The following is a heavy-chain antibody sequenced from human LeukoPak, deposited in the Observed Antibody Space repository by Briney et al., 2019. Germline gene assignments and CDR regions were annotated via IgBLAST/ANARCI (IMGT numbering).Heavy chain of an antibody. J-gene: IGHJ5*02. Sequence: SETLSLTCTVSGGSISSSSYYWGWIRQPPGKGLEWIGSIYYSGSTYYNPSLKSRVTISVDTSKSQFSLKLSSVTAADTAVYYCARVMQVVVVAANHRGSSNKNWFDPWGQGTLVTVSS. D-gene: IGHD2-15*01. V-gene: IGHV4-39*01. CDR1: GGSISSSSYY. CDR3: ARVMQVVVVAANHRGSSNKNWFDP. CDR2: IYYSGST.